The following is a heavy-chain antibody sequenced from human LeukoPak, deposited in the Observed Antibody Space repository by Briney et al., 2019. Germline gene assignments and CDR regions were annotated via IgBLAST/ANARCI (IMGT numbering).Heavy chain of an antibody. CDR2: INPSGGST. Sequence: ASVKVSCKASGYTFTSYYIHWVRQAPGQGLEWMGIINPSGGSTSYAQKFQGRVTMTRDTSTSTVYMELSSLRSEDTAVYYCAVGDTAMVPFDYWGQGTLVTASS. D-gene: IGHD5-18*01. CDR3: AVGDTAMVPFDY. V-gene: IGHV1-46*01. J-gene: IGHJ4*02. CDR1: GYTFTSYY.